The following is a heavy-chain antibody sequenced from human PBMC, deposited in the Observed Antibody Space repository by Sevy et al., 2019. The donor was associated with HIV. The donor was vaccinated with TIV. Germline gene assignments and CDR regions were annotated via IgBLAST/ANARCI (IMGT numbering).Heavy chain of an antibody. CDR1: GYTFSRSV. Sequence: VSVKVSCMASGYTFSRSVITWVRQAPGQGLEWMGWISTYNGKTNYAQKFQDRVTMTTDTSTNTAYMELRSLRSDDTAIYFCARGRGIAVAGGGYYSDYWGQGSLVTVSS. J-gene: IGHJ4*02. V-gene: IGHV1-18*04. CDR3: ARGRGIAVAGGGYYSDY. D-gene: IGHD6-19*01. CDR2: ISTYNGKT.